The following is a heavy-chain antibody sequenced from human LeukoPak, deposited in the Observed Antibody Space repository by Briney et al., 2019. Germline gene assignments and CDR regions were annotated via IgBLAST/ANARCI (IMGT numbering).Heavy chain of an antibody. D-gene: IGHD2-8*01. J-gene: IGHJ6*02. CDR1: GFTFSTYA. CDR2: ISSDADNK. CDR3: ARDHFRVVVMTVHYYYYGMDV. V-gene: IGHV3-30-3*01. Sequence: GGSLRLSCAASGFTFSTYAMHWVRQAPGKGLEWVAVISSDADNKYYADSVKGRFTISRDNSKNALFLQMNSLRADDTAVYYCARDHFRVVVMTVHYYYYGMDVWGQGTTVTVSS.